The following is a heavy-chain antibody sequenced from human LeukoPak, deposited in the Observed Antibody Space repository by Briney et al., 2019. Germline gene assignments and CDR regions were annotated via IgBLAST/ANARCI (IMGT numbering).Heavy chain of an antibody. D-gene: IGHD2-15*01. CDR2: INHSGST. J-gene: IGHJ4*02. CDR3: ARRSAATGYWSGGSCYRPLDY. CDR1: GGSFSWYY. V-gene: IGHV4-34*01. Sequence: SETLSLTCAFYGGSFSWYYWSWIRQPPGKGLEWIGEINHSGSTNYNPSLKSRVTISVDTSKSQFSLKLSSVTAADTAVYYCARRSAATGYWSGGSCYRPLDYWGQGTLVTVSS.